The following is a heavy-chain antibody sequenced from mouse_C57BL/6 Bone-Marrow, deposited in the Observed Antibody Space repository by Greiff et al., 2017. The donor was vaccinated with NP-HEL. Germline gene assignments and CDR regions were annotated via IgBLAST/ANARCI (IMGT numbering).Heavy chain of an antibody. J-gene: IGHJ1*03. D-gene: IGHD2-5*01. CDR2: IDPNSGGT. CDR3: ARAYSNYEDFDV. CDR1: GYTFTSYW. Sequence: VQRVESGAELVKPGASVKLSCQASGYTFTSYWMHWVKQRPGRGLEWIGRIDPNSGGTKYNEKFKSKATLTVDKPSSTAYMQLSSLTSEDSAVYYCARAYSNYEDFDVWGTGTTVTVSS. V-gene: IGHV1-72*01.